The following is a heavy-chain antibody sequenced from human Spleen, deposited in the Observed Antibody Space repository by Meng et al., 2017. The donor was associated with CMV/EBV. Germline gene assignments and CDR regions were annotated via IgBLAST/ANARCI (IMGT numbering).Heavy chain of an antibody. CDR2: ISGTTHI. CDR3: ARDLNWMYNWFDP. V-gene: IGHV3-69-1*01. Sequence: CAASGFTFSAYTMSWVRQAPGKGLEWVSSISGTTHIYYADSVKGRFTISRDNAKNSLYLEMTNLRAEDTAIYFCARDLNWMYNWFDPWGQGTLVTVSS. CDR1: GFTFSAYT. D-gene: IGHD1-1*01. J-gene: IGHJ5*02.